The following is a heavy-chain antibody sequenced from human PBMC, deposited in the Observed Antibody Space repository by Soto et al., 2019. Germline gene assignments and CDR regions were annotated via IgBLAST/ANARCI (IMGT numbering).Heavy chain of an antibody. V-gene: IGHV3-23*01. CDR2: ISDSDGGT. Sequence: PGGSLRLSCAASGFAFSAYAMTWVRQAPGKGLEWVSDISDSDGGTRYADSVKGRFTISRDNAKNTLYLQMDRLRVEDAAVYYCAKGRTFFDFWGQGTLVTVSS. CDR1: GFAFSAYA. J-gene: IGHJ4*02. CDR3: AKGRTFFDF.